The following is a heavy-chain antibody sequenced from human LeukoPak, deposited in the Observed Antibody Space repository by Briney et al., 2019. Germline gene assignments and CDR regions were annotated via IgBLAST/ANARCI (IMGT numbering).Heavy chain of an antibody. V-gene: IGHV1-2*02. CDR2: INPNSGGT. J-gene: IGHJ3*02. CDR1: GYTFTGYY. D-gene: IGHD1-14*01. Sequence: EASVKVSCKASGYTFTGYYMHWVRQAPGQGLEWMEWINPNSGGTNYAQKFQGRVTMTRDTSISTAYMELSRLRSDDTAVYYCARVKGKKYNDAFDIWGQGTMVTVSS. CDR3: ARVKGKKYNDAFDI.